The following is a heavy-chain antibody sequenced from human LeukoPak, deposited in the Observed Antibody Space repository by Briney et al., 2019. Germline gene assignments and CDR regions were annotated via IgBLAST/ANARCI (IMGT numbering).Heavy chain of an antibody. Sequence: GGSLRLSCAASGFTFSNAWMSWVRQAPGKGLEWVGRIKSKTDGGTTDYAAPVKGRFTISRDDSKNTLYLQMNSLRAEDTAVYYCAKVYAYCSGGSCYQDYWGQGTLITVSS. CDR2: IKSKTDGGTT. V-gene: IGHV3-15*01. D-gene: IGHD2-15*01. CDR3: AKVYAYCSGGSCYQDY. J-gene: IGHJ4*02. CDR1: GFTFSNAW.